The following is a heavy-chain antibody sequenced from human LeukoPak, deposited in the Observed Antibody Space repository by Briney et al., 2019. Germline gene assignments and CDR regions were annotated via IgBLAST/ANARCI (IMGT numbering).Heavy chain of an antibody. J-gene: IGHJ5*02. CDR3: ARDLIAAAGIGWFDP. V-gene: IGHV1-18*01. Sequence: AASVKVSCKASGYTFTSYGISWVRRAPGQGLEWMGWISAYNGNTNYAQKLQGRVTMTTDTSTSTAYMELRSLRSDDTAVYYCARDLIAAAGIGWFDPWGQGTLVTVSS. D-gene: IGHD6-13*01. CDR1: GYTFTSYG. CDR2: ISAYNGNT.